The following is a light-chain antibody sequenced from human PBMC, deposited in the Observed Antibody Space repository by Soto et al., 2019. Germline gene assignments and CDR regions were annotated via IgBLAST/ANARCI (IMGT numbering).Light chain of an antibody. CDR3: QTSWT. CDR2: AAS. J-gene: IGKJ2*01. V-gene: IGKV1-39*01. Sequence: DIQMTQSPSSLSASVGDRVTITCRASQNISDSLNWYQHKPGKAPKLLIYAASSLQSGVPSRFSGSGSGTDFTLTISSLQPEDFASYLCQTSWTFGQGTKLE. CDR1: QNISDS.